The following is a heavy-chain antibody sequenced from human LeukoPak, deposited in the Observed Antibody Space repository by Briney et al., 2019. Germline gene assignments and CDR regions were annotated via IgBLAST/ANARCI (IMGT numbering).Heavy chain of an antibody. CDR3: ARLGPYYDSSGYGEYNWFDP. Sequence: SVKVSCKASGGTFSSYAISWVRQAPGQGLEWMGGIIPIFGTANYAQKFQGRVTITADESTSTAYMELSSLRSEDTAVYYCARLGPYYDSSGYGEYNWFDPWGQGTLVTVSS. D-gene: IGHD3-22*01. V-gene: IGHV1-69*13. J-gene: IGHJ5*02. CDR1: GGTFSSYA. CDR2: IIPIFGTA.